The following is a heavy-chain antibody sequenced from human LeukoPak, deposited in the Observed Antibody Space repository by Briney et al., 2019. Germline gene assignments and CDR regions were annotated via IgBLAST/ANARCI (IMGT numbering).Heavy chain of an antibody. V-gene: IGHV1-18*01. D-gene: IGHD4-17*01. J-gene: IGHJ4*02. Sequence: GASVKVSCKASGYTFTKYGITWVRQAPGQGPEWVGWNSAYNGHTESAQKFQGRVTMTTDTSTDTAYMGLRSLRSDDTAVYYCARTGIDYGDYGLLDYWGQGSLVTVSS. CDR1: GYTFTKYG. CDR3: ARTGIDYGDYGLLDY. CDR2: NSAYNGHT.